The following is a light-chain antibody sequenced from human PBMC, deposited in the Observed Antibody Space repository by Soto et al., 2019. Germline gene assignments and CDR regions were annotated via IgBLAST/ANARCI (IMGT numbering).Light chain of an antibody. V-gene: IGKV2-28*01. CDR2: LGS. CDR3: MQALQTQWT. J-gene: IGKJ1*01. Sequence: DIVMTQPPLSLPVTPGEPASISCRSSQSLLHSNGYNYLDWYLQRPGQSPQLLIYLGSNRASGVPDRFSGSASGTDFTLKISRVEAEDVGVYYCMQALQTQWTFGQGTKVEIK. CDR1: QSLLHSNGYNY.